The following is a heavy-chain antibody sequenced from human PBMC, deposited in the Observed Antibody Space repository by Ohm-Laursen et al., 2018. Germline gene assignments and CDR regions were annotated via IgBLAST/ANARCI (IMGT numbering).Heavy chain of an antibody. CDR3: ARDRTTVMLPSAKNFDY. CDR2: INPSAGST. D-gene: IGHD3-16*01. J-gene: IGHJ4*02. V-gene: IGHV1-46*01. CDR1: GYTFINYY. Sequence: ASVKASCKASGYTFINYYIHWVRQAPGQGLEWMGIINPSAGSTTYAQTFQGRLTMARDTSTSTVYMELSSLRSEDTAVYYCARDRTTVMLPSAKNFDYWGQGTLVTVSS.